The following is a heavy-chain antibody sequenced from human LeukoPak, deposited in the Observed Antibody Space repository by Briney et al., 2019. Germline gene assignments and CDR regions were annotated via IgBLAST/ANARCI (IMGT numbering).Heavy chain of an antibody. CDR1: GYSFTSYW. Sequence: GESLKISCKGSGYSFTSYWIGWVRQMPGKGLEWMGIIYPGDSDTRYSPSFQGQVPISADKSISTAYLQWSSLKASDTAMYYCARHLRSSYDSSGYMPPGFDYWGQGTLVTVSS. V-gene: IGHV5-51*01. J-gene: IGHJ4*02. D-gene: IGHD3-22*01. CDR2: IYPGDSDT. CDR3: ARHLRSSYDSSGYMPPGFDY.